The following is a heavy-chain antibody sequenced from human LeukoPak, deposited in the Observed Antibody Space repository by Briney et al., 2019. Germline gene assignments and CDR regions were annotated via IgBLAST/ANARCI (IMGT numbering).Heavy chain of an antibody. CDR3: ARDKSYYDSSGYDPFDY. J-gene: IGHJ4*02. CDR2: ISAYNGNT. V-gene: IGHV1-18*01. D-gene: IGHD3-22*01. Sequence: ASVKVSRKASGYTFTSYGISWVRQAPGQGLEWMGWISAYNGNTNYAQKLQGRVTMTTDTSTSTAYMELRSLRSDDTAVYYCARDKSYYDSSGYDPFDYWGQGTLVTVSS. CDR1: GYTFTSYG.